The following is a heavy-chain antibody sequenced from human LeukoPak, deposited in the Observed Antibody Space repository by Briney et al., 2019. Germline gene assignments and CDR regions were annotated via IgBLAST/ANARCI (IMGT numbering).Heavy chain of an antibody. J-gene: IGHJ4*02. V-gene: IGHV3-20*04. Sequence: GGSLRLSCAASGFTFDSYGMSWFRQAPGKGLEWVSGINWNGADTTYTESVKGRFTISRDNAKNSLYLQMKNLRAEDMAFYYCVRGGELVGTYFGHWGQGILVTVSS. D-gene: IGHD3-16*01. CDR1: GFTFDSYG. CDR3: VRGGELVGTYFGH. CDR2: INWNGADT.